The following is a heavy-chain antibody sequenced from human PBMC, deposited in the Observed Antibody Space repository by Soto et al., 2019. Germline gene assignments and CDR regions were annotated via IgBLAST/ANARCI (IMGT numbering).Heavy chain of an antibody. V-gene: IGHV4-30-4*01. J-gene: IGHJ4*02. CDR1: GGYISSGDYY. CDR3: ASRKSPPYFDY. CDR2: IYYSGST. Sequence: PSETLSLTCTVSGGYISSGDYYWSWIRQPPGKGLEWIGNIYYSGSTYYNPSLKSRVTISIDTSKNQFSLKLSSVTAADTAVYYCASRKSPPYFDYWGQGTLATVSS.